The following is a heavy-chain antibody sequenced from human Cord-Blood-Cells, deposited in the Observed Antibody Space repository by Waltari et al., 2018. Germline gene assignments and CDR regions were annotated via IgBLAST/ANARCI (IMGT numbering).Heavy chain of an antibody. CDR2: MNPTSGNT. D-gene: IGHD2-21*02. Sequence: QVQLVQSGAEVKKPGASVKVSCKASGYTFTSYDINWVRQATGQGLEWMGWMNPTSGNTGYAQKFQGRVTITRNTSISTAYMELSSLRSEDTAVYYCLYCGGDCYAFDIWGQGTMVTVSS. J-gene: IGHJ3*02. CDR3: LYCGGDCYAFDI. V-gene: IGHV1-8*03. CDR1: GYTFTSYD.